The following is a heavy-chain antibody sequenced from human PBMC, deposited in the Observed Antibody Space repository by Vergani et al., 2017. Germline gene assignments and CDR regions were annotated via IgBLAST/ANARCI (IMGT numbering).Heavy chain of an antibody. CDR1: GFTFQACA. D-gene: IGHD2-8*01. CDR3: ARDCTSGGCPDNYGMDV. V-gene: IGHV3-9*01. CDR2: IDRNYGVK. J-gene: IGHJ6*02. Sequence: VEAGGGLVQPGGSLRLSCTASGFTFQACAFHWVRQVSGRGLEWVSGIDRNYGVKNGNSFEGRFIISRDNTNNSLFLQLRSLRAEDAAVYYCARDCTSGGCPDNYGMDVWGQGATVTVSS.